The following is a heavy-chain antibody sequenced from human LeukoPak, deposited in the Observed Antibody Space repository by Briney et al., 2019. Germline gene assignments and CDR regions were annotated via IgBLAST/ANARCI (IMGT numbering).Heavy chain of an antibody. V-gene: IGHV3-23*01. CDR2: ISGSGGST. Sequence: GGSLRLSCAASGFTFSSYWMSWVRQAPGKGLEWVSAISGSGGSTNYADSVKGRFTISRDNSKNTLYLQMNSLRAEDTAVYYCSKEKTTVLNPGVDYWGQGTLVTVSS. D-gene: IGHD4-23*01. CDR3: SKEKTTVLNPGVDY. J-gene: IGHJ4*02. CDR1: GFTFSSYW.